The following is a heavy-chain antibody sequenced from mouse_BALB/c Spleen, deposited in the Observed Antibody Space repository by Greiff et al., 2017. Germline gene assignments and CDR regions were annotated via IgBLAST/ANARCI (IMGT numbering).Heavy chain of an antibody. CDR2: IRNKANGYTT. CDR1: GFTFTDYY. V-gene: IGHV7-3*02. J-gene: IGHJ3*01. CDR3: ARDITGPFAY. D-gene: IGHD4-1*01. Sequence: DVKLVESGGGLVQPGGSLRLSCATSGFTFTDYYMSWVRQPPGKALEWLGFIRNKANGYTTEYSASVQGRFTISRDNSQSILYLQMNTLRAEDSATYYCARDITGPFAYWGQGTLVTVSA.